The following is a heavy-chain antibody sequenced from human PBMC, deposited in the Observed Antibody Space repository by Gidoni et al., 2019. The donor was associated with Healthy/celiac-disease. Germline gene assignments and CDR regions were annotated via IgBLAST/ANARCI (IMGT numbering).Heavy chain of an antibody. Sequence: QVQLQASGPGLVKPSETLSLTCTVSGGSISSYYWSWIRQPPGKGLEWIGYIYYSGSTNYNPSLKSRVTISVDTSKNQFSLKLSSVTAADTAVYYCARAPRFNYYGSGSAASYDYWGQGTLVTVSS. V-gene: IGHV4-59*01. CDR2: IYYSGST. J-gene: IGHJ4*02. D-gene: IGHD3-10*01. CDR1: GGSISSYY. CDR3: ARAPRFNYYGSGSAASYDY.